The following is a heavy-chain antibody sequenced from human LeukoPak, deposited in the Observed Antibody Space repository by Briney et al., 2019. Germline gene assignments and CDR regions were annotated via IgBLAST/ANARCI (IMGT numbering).Heavy chain of an antibody. CDR1: GASITSSHW. V-gene: IGHV4-4*02. CDR2: IHDSGTT. CDR3: ARDKGMKGYCSSTSCSPNWFDP. Sequence: PSETLSLTCAVSGASITSSHWWSWARQPPGRGLEWIGEIHDSGTTNYKPSLKSRVTMSVDTSKNQFSLKLSSVTAADTAVYYCARDKGMKGYCSSTSCSPNWFDPWGQGTLVTVSS. D-gene: IGHD2-2*01. J-gene: IGHJ5*02.